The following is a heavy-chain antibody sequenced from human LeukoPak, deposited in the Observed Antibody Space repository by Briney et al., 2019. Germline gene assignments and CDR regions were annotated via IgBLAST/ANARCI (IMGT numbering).Heavy chain of an antibody. CDR2: ISGTGATT. Sequence: PGGSLRLSCAASGFIFNNYAMSWVRQAPGKWLEWVSSISGTGATTYYADSVKGRFAISRDNSKNTLYLQMSSLRAEDTAVYYCAKDQRFGDLDDYRGQGTLVTVSS. CDR3: AKDQRFGDLDDY. V-gene: IGHV3-23*01. CDR1: GFIFNNYA. D-gene: IGHD3-10*01. J-gene: IGHJ4*02.